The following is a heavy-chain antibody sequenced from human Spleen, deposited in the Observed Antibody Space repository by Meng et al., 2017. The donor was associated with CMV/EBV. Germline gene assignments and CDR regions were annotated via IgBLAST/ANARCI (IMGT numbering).Heavy chain of an antibody. J-gene: IGHJ6*02. Sequence: ESLKISCTVSGGSVSTDRYYWSWIRRPPGKGLEWIGYIYYTGSTTYNPYLQSPVTMSVDTSKNQFSLKLRSVTAADTAVYYCARAPSSWTGYYGMDVWGQGTTVTVSS. CDR3: ARAPSSWTGYYGMDV. V-gene: IGHV4-61*01. CDR2: IYYTGST. CDR1: GGSVSTDRYY. D-gene: IGHD6-13*01.